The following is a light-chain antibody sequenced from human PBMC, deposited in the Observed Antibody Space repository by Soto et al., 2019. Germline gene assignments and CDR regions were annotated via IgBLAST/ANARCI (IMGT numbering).Light chain of an antibody. Sequence: EIVLTQSPGTLSLSPGEGATLSCRASQSVSSSSLVWYQQKPGQAPRLLIYGASNRATGIPDRFSGSGSGTAFTLTISRLEHADFAVYYCQQHGGSPPYTFGQGTKLEI. CDR1: QSVSSSS. CDR3: QQHGGSPPYT. CDR2: GAS. V-gene: IGKV3-20*01. J-gene: IGKJ2*01.